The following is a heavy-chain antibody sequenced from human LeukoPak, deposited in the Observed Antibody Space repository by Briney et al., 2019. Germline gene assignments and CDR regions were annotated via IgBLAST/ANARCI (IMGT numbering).Heavy chain of an antibody. D-gene: IGHD5-18*01. CDR2: ISSSGSTI. J-gene: IGHJ6*02. CDR3: ARDTAMVTGYYYYGMDV. CDR1: GFTFSDYY. Sequence: PGGSLRLSCAASGFTFSDYYMSWIRQAPGKGLEWVLYISSSGSTIYYADSVKGRFTISRDNAKNSLYLQMNSLRAEDTAVYYCARDTAMVTGYYYYGMDVWGQGTTVTVSS. V-gene: IGHV3-11*01.